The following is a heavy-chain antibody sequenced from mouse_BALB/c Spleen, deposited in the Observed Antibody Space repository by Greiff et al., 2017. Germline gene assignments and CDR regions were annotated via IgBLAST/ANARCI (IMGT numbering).Heavy chain of an antibody. CDR2: INPSTGYT. Sequence: VKLVESGAELAKPGASVKMSCKASGYTFTSYWMHWVKQRPGQGLEWIGYINPSTGYTEYNQKLKDKATLTADKSSSTAYMQLSSLTSEDSAVYYCARDYYCFDYWGQGTTLTVSS. CDR3: ARDYYCFDY. D-gene: IGHD1-1*01. J-gene: IGHJ2*01. V-gene: IGHV1-7*01. CDR1: GYTFTSYW.